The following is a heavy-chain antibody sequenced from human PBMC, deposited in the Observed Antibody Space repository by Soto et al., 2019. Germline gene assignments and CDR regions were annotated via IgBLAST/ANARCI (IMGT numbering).Heavy chain of an antibody. CDR3: ERPYSNRWSIYYGMDV. CDR1: GFTLGTYS. J-gene: IGHJ6*02. D-gene: IGHD6-13*01. Sequence: DVQLVESGGGLVQPGGSLRLSCADSGFTLGTYSMNWVRQAPGKGLEWISYISSSSSIIYYADSVKGRFTISRDNAKSSLYLQMNSLGDEDTAVYYCERPYSNRWSIYYGMDVWGQGNTVIVSS. V-gene: IGHV3-48*02. CDR2: ISSSSSII.